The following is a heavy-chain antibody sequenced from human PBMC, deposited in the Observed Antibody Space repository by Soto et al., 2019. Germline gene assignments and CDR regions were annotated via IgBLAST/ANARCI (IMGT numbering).Heavy chain of an antibody. CDR2: IKQDGSEK. CDR1: GFTFSSYW. Sequence: GGSLRLSCAASGFTFSSYWMSWVRQAPGKGLEWVANIKQDGSEKYYVDSVKGRFTISRDNAKNSLYLQMNSLRAEDTVVYYCARSSSSSSSKYYYYYMDVCGKGTTVTVSS. J-gene: IGHJ6*03. V-gene: IGHV3-7*03. D-gene: IGHD6-6*01. CDR3: ARSSSSSSSKYYYYYMDV.